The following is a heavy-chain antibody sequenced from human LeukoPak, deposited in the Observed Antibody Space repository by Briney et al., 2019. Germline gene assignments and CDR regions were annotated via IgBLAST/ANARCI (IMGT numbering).Heavy chain of an antibody. Sequence: GGSLRLSCAASGFTFDDYAMHWVRQAPGKGLEWVSGISWNSGSRGYADSVKGRFTISRDNAKNTLYLQMNSLRAEDTAVYYCGRVAHDSSGYYFNDYWGQGTLVTVSS. V-gene: IGHV3-9*01. D-gene: IGHD3-22*01. CDR3: GRVAHDSSGYYFNDY. CDR2: ISWNSGSR. CDR1: GFTFDDYA. J-gene: IGHJ4*02.